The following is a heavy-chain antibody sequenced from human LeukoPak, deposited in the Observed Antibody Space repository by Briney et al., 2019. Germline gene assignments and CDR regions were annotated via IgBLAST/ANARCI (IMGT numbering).Heavy chain of an antibody. CDR1: GYIFTTYG. V-gene: IGHV1-18*01. J-gene: IGHJ4*02. CDR3: ARSHRSLRLLLPTDY. D-gene: IGHD3-22*01. CDR2: ISADIGVT. Sequence: ASVTVSCKTSGYIFTTYGLTWVRHAPGQGLEWMGWISADIGVTEYAQKFQGRLTMTADTSTDTAYLDLRSLTSDDTAVYYCARSHRSLRLLLPTDYWGQGTLVTVSS.